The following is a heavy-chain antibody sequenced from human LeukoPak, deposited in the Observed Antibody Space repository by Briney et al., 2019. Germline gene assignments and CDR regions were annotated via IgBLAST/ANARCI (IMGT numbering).Heavy chain of an antibody. CDR3: ARGRGYSYGYRRSSFDY. CDR2: IYYTGST. Sequence: SETLSLTCTVSGGSISTYYWSWIRQPPGKGLEWIGYIYYTGSTNYNPSLKSRVTISVDTSKNQFSLKLSSVTAADTAVYYCARGRGYSYGYRRSSFDYWGQGTLVTVSS. CDR1: GGSISTYY. D-gene: IGHD5-18*01. J-gene: IGHJ4*02. V-gene: IGHV4-59*12.